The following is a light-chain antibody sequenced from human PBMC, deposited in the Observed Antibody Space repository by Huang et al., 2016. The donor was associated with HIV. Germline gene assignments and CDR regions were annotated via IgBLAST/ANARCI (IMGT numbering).Light chain of an antibody. CDR3: QQYDILLT. CDR2: DAS. J-gene: IGKJ4*01. CDR1: QDISNH. V-gene: IGKV1-33*01. Sequence: DIQMTQYQSSLSASVGDRVTITCPASQDISNHLNWDQQKPGNAPRLLIYDASNLKTGVPPRCSGIGSGTDFTFTISSLQPEDIATYYCQQYDILLTFGGGTKVEI.